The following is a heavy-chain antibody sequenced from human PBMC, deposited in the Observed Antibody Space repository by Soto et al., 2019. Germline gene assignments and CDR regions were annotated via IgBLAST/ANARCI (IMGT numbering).Heavy chain of an antibody. CDR3: VKDRSLAVPVIHYFDY. CDR1: GFTFSSYW. CDR2: IKQDVSEK. D-gene: IGHD6-19*01. V-gene: IGHV3-7*01. Sequence: PGGSLRLSCAASGFTFSSYWMSWVRQAPGKGLEWVANIKQDVSEKYYVDSVKGRFTISRDNAKNSLYLQMNSLRADDTAVYYCVKDRSLAVPVIHYFDYWGQGTLVTVSS. J-gene: IGHJ4*02.